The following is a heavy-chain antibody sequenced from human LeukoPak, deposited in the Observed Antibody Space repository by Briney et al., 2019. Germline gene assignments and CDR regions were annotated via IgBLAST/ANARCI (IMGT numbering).Heavy chain of an antibody. Sequence: ASVRVSCKASGYTFTSYYMHWVRQAPGQGLEWMGIINPSGGSTSYAQKFQGRVTMTEDTSTDTAYMELSSLRSEDTAVYYCATEKYVDFWNGYAFDVWGQGTMVTVSS. CDR1: GYTFTSYY. J-gene: IGHJ3*01. D-gene: IGHD3-3*01. CDR3: ATEKYVDFWNGYAFDV. CDR2: INPSGGST. V-gene: IGHV1-46*01.